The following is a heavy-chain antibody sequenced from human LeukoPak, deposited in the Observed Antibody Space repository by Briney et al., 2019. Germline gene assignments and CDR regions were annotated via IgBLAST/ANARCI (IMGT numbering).Heavy chain of an antibody. J-gene: IGHJ4*02. CDR3: ARAGPGSGSYFNY. CDR2: IKQDGSVK. Sequence: PGGPLRLSCGASGFTFTIYWMSWVRQAPGKGLEWVANIKQDGSVKYYVESVRGRFTISRDNAENSLYLQMNSLRAEDTAVYYCARAGPGSGSYFNYWGQGTLVTVSS. V-gene: IGHV3-7*04. D-gene: IGHD3-10*01. CDR1: GFTFTIYW.